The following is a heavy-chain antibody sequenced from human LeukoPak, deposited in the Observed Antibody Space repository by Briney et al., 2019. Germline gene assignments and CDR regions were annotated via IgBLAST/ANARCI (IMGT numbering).Heavy chain of an antibody. Sequence: TGGSLRLSCAASGFTLSNYNMNWVRQAPGKGLEWVSSISSSSSYIYYADSVKGRFTISRDNAKNSLYLQMNSLRAEDTAVYYCARDSRFAFDIWGQGTMVTVSS. V-gene: IGHV3-21*01. CDR2: ISSSSSYI. CDR1: GFTLSNYN. D-gene: IGHD3-16*01. J-gene: IGHJ3*02. CDR3: ARDSRFAFDI.